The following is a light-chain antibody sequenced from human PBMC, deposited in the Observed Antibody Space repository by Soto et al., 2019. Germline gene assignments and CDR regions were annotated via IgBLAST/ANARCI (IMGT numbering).Light chain of an antibody. CDR1: QSVRDN. J-gene: IGKJ2*01. CDR2: GAS. Sequence: ETLLTQSPATLSVSPGERVTLSCRASQSVRDNLAWYQQKPGQAPRLLIYGASTRAPGILDRFSGSGFGTEFSLTISSLQSEDFAVYYCQQHNDWPPSTFGQGTKLDIK. CDR3: QQHNDWPPST. V-gene: IGKV3-15*01.